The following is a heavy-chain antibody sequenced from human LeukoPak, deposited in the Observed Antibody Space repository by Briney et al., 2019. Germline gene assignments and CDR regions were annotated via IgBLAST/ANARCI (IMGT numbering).Heavy chain of an antibody. Sequence: PSETLSLTCSVSGGSISSYYWSWVRQPPGKGLEWIGYIYYSGSTKYNPSLKSRVTISVDTSKNQFSLQLNSVTPEDTAVYYCARSRYGTFEIWGRGTGVTVSS. D-gene: IGHD5-18*01. CDR3: ARSRYGTFEI. V-gene: IGHV4-59*12. J-gene: IGHJ3*02. CDR1: GGSISSYY. CDR2: IYYSGST.